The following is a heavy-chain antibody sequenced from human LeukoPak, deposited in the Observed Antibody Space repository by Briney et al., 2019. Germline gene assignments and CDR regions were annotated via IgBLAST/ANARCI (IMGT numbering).Heavy chain of an antibody. CDR2: INHSGST. V-gene: IGHV4-34*01. CDR3: ARKRSEWDV. Sequence: PSETLSLTCAVYGGSFSGYYWSWIRQPPGKGLEWIGEINHSGSTNYNPSLKSRVTISVDTSKDQFSLKLSSVTAADTAVYYCARKRSEWDVWGQGTTVTVSS. CDR1: GGSFSGYY. J-gene: IGHJ6*02. D-gene: IGHD2-15*01.